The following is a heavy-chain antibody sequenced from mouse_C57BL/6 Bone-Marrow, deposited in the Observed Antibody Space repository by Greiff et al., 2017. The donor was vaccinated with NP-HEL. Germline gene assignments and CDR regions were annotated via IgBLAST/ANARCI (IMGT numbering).Heavy chain of an antibody. V-gene: IGHV1-64*01. D-gene: IGHD1-1*01. CDR1: GYTFTSYW. CDR2: IHPNSGST. Sequence: QVQLQQPGAELVKPGASVKLSCKASGYTFTSYWMHWVKQRPGQGLEWIGMIHPNSGSTNYNEKFKSKATLTVDKSSSTAYMQLSILTCEVSAVYYGGKCCYGCSVYWYFGGWGTGATVTVSS. CDR3: GKCCYGCSVYWYFGG. J-gene: IGHJ1*03.